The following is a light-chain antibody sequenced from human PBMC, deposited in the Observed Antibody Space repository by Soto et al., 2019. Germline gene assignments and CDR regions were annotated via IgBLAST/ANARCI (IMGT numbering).Light chain of an antibody. J-gene: IGKJ4*01. CDR2: SAS. Sequence: DIQMTQSPSSLSASVGDRVTITCRATQSIGNFLNWYQQKPGKVPKLLIYSASTLQSGVPSRFSGSGSGTDFTLTIDTLQPDDFATYYCQQSYTTAPAFGGGTKVEIK. CDR1: QSIGNF. V-gene: IGKV1-39*01. CDR3: QQSYTTAPA.